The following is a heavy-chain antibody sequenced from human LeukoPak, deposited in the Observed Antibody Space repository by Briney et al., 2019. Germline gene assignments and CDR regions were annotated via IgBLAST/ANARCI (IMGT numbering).Heavy chain of an antibody. CDR2: MNPNSGNT. V-gene: IGHV1-8*01. Sequence: ASVKVSCKASGYTFTSYDINWVRQATGQGLEWMGWMNPNSGNTGYAQKFQGRVTMTRNTSMSTAYMELSSLRSEDTAVYYCARGNLYDFWSGYYPYYYYMDVWGKGTTVTVSS. D-gene: IGHD3-3*01. J-gene: IGHJ6*03. CDR1: GYTFTSYD. CDR3: ARGNLYDFWSGYYPYYYYMDV.